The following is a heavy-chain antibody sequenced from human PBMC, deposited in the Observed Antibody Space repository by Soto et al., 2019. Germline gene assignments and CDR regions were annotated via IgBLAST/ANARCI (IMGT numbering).Heavy chain of an antibody. CDR2: IYHSGST. Sequence: PSETLSLTCAVSGGSISSGGYSWSWIRQPPGKGLEWIGYIYHSGSTYYNPSLKSRVTISVDRSKNQFSLKLSSVTAADTAVYYCARHRPGSGGSCYDYWGQGTLVTVSS. V-gene: IGHV4-30-2*01. D-gene: IGHD2-15*01. CDR1: GGSISSGGYS. J-gene: IGHJ4*02. CDR3: ARHRPGSGGSCYDY.